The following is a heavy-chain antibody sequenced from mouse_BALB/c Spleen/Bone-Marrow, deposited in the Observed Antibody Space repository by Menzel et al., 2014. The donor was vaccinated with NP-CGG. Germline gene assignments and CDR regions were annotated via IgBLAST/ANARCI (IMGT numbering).Heavy chain of an antibody. CDR3: TGICYDLDDGGLAY. CDR1: VQTFTSYF. CDR2: INPYNHGT. Sequence: EVLLPHSAPDLVKPGPSVKLSSEASVQTFTSYFMHWVRQRPGPGLDWIGYINPYNHGTKYNEKFKGNATLASDKSSSTAYMELSSMASEDSAADYYTGICYDLDDGGLAYWGQGTPLTVS. D-gene: IGHD2-4*01. V-gene: IGHV1-14*01. J-gene: IGHJ3*01.